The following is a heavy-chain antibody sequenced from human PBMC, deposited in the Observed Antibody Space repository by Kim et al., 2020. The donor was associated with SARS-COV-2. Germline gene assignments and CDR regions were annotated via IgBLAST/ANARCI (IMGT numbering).Heavy chain of an antibody. V-gene: IGHV3-23*01. CDR2: ISGSGGST. CDR1: GFTFSSYA. D-gene: IGHD6-19*01. J-gene: IGHJ4*02. CDR3: AGGGGQWLAYAY. Sequence: GGSLRLSCAASGFTFSSYAMSWVRQAPGKGLEWVSAISGSGGSTYYADSVKGRFTISRDNSKNTLYLQMNSLRAEDTAVYYCAGGGGQWLAYAYWGQGTLVTVSS.